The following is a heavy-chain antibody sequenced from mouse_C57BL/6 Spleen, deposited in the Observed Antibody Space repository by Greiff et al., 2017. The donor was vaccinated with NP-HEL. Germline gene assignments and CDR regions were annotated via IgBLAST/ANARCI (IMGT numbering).Heavy chain of an antibody. CDR3: ASPITTVVAENYAMDY. D-gene: IGHD1-1*01. V-gene: IGHV3-6*01. CDR1: GYSITSGYY. Sequence: EVQVVESGPGLVKPSQSLSLTCSVTGYSITSGYYWNWIRQFPGNKLEWMGYISYDGSNNYNPSLKNRISITRDTSKNQFFLKLNSVTTEDTATYYCASPITTVVAENYAMDYWGQGTSVTVSS. CDR2: ISYDGSN. J-gene: IGHJ4*01.